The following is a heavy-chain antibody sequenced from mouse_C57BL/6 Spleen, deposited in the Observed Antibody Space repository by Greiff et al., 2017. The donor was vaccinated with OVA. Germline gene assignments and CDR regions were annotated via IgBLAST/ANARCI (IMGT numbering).Heavy chain of an antibody. J-gene: IGHJ2*01. CDR3: ARSTMVTGDYFDY. CDR2: IDPSDGYT. Sequence: QVQLQQPGAELVKPGASVKLSCKASGYTFTSYWMQWVKQRPGQGLEWIGEIDPSDGYTNYNQKFKGKATLTVDTSSSTAYMQLSSLTSEDSAVYYCARSTMVTGDYFDYWGQGTTLTVSS. CDR1: GYTFTSYW. V-gene: IGHV1-50*01. D-gene: IGHD2-2*01.